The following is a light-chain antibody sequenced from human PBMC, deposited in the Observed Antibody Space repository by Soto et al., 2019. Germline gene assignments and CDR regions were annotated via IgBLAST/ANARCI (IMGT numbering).Light chain of an antibody. CDR3: QRYNDWPFA. Sequence: DIVLTQSPATLSVSPGDRVTLSCRASESLFGFLAWYQQKPGQAPRLLMYGVSTRATGIPARFSGGGSATDFTLTISSLQSEYSALYFCQRYNDWPFASGLGTRLEI. CDR2: GVS. J-gene: IGKJ2*01. CDR1: ESLFGF. V-gene: IGKV3-15*01.